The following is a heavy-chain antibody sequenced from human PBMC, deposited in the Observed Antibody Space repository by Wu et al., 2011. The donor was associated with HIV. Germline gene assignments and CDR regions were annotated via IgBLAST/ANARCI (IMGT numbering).Heavy chain of an antibody. D-gene: IGHD7-27*01. CDR1: GYTFTGYY. J-gene: IGHJ5*02. Sequence: QVQLVQSGAEVKKPGASVKVSCKASGYTFTGYYMLWVRQAPGQGLEWMGWINPNSDGTNYAQKFQGRVTMTRDTSISTAYMELSRLRSDDTAVYYCARVTGDLGWFDPWARDPGHVSS. CDR3: ARVTGDLGWFDP. V-gene: IGHV1-2*02. CDR2: INPNSDGT.